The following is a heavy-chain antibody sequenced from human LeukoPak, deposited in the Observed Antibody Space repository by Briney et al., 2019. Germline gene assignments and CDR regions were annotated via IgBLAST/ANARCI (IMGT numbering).Heavy chain of an antibody. D-gene: IGHD5-18*01. Sequence: ASVKVSCKASGYTFTSYYMHWVRQAPGQGLEWMGIINPSGGSTSYAQKFQGRVTMTRNTSISTAYMELSSLRSEDTAVYYCARDTAMAGLDYWGQGTLVTVSS. CDR3: ARDTAMAGLDY. CDR1: GYTFTSYY. J-gene: IGHJ4*02. CDR2: INPSGGST. V-gene: IGHV1-46*01.